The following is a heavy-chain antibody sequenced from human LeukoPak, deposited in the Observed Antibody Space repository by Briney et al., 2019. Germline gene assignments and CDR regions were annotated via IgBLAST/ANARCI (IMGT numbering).Heavy chain of an antibody. J-gene: IGHJ4*02. CDR3: AKVSGSYFGGDY. V-gene: IGHV3-23*01. CDR2: ISGSGGST. Sequence: PGGSLRLSCAASGFTFSSYAMSWVRQAPGKGLEWVSAISGSGGSTYYADSVKGRFTISRDNSKSTLYLQMNSLRAEDTAVYYCAKVSGSYFGGDYWGQGTLVTVSS. CDR1: GFTFSSYA. D-gene: IGHD1-26*01.